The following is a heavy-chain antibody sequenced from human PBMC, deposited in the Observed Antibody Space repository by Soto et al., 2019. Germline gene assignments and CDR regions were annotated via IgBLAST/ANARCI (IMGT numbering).Heavy chain of an antibody. Sequence: QVQLVQSGAEVKKPGASVKVSCRTSGYTFTHYYIHWVRQAPGQGLEWLGIINPASGSTNYVQDFRGRVTLTIEKSTTTVYMELSGRRAEDTVIGYYARDLAAGDHWGQGTLVTVSS. D-gene: IGHD6-13*01. CDR3: ARDLAAGDH. CDR1: GYTFTHYY. CDR2: INPASGST. J-gene: IGHJ4*02. V-gene: IGHV1-46*01.